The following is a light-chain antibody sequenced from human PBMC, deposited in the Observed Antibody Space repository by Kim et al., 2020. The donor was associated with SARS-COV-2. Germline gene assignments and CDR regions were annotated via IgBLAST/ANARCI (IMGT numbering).Light chain of an antibody. CDR1: QSVSSSS. CDR2: GAS. J-gene: IGKJ1*01. V-gene: IGKV3-20*01. Sequence: EIVLTQSPDTLSLSPGARATLSCRASQSVSSSSLAWYQQKPGQAPRLLIYGASSRATGMPDRFSGSGSGTDFTLSISRLEPEDFAVYYCQQYGSSPRTFGQGTKVDSK. CDR3: QQYGSSPRT.